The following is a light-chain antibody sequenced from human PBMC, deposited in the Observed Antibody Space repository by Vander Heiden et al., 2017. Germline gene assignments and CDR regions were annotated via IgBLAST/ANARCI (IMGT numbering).Light chain of an antibody. CDR1: SSNFGYQG. Sequence: QAGLTQPPPVSKGLRQTATLTCTGNSSNFGYQGEAWLQQRQGHPPKLLSYTNTNRPSGISDRFSASRSVNTASLTITRLQPDDEADYFCSAWDISLTAVVFGGGTKLTVL. V-gene: IGLV10-54*04. J-gene: IGLJ2*01. CDR2: TNT. CDR3: SAWDISLTAVV.